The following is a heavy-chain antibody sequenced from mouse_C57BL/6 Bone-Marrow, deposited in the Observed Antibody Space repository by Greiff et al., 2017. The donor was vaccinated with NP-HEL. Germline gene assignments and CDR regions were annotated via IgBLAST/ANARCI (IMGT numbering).Heavy chain of an antibody. CDR2: IYPGNSDT. CDR3: TRNYDYDVLGAH. Sequence: EVQLQQSGTVLARPGASVKMSCKTSGYTFTSYWMHWVKQRPGQGLEWIGAIYPGNSDTSYNQEFKGKAKLTAVTSASTAYMELSSLTNEDSAVYYCTRNYDYDVLGAHWGQGTTLTVSS. V-gene: IGHV1-5*01. CDR1: GYTFTSYW. J-gene: IGHJ2*01. D-gene: IGHD2-4*01.